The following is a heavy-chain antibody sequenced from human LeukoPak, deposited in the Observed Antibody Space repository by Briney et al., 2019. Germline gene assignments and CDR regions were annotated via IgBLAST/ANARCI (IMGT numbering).Heavy chain of an antibody. CDR2: IYGGGNI. Sequence: GGSLRLSCAASGFTVSSNYMNWVRQAPGKGLEWVSVIYGGGNIYYADSVKGRFTISRDNSKNALYLQMNSLRAEDTAVYYCARGAGYNYPYYFDYWGQGTLVTVSS. CDR3: ARGAGYNYPYYFDY. D-gene: IGHD5-24*01. V-gene: IGHV3-53*01. J-gene: IGHJ4*02. CDR1: GFTVSSNY.